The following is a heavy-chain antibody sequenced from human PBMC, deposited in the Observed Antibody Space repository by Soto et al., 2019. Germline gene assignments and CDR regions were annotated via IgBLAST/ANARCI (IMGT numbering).Heavy chain of an antibody. CDR1: GFTFSSYA. J-gene: IGHJ1*01. V-gene: IGHV3-23*01. CDR2: ISGSGGST. Sequence: GSLRLSCAASGFTFSSYAMSWVRQAPGKGLEWVSAISGSGGSTYYADSVKGRFAISRDNSKNTLYLQMNSLRAEDTAVYYCATYYYDSSGYSQYFQHWGQGTLVTVSS. D-gene: IGHD3-22*01. CDR3: ATYYYDSSGYSQYFQH.